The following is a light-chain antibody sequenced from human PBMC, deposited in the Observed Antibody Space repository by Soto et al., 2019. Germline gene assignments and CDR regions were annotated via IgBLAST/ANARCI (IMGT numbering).Light chain of an antibody. Sequence: DIQMTQSPSSVSASVGDRLTITCRASRDISNSLAWYQQTPGKAPKLLLRGASSLHRGVPSRFSGGGAGTEFTLTISSLQPEDFATSYCQQTSAFPRTFGQGTKVHIK. V-gene: IGKV1-12*01. J-gene: IGKJ1*01. CDR1: RDISNS. CDR3: QQTSAFPRT. CDR2: GAS.